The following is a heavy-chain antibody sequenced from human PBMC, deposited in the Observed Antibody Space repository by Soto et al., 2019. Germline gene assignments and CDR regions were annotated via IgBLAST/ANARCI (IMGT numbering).Heavy chain of an antibody. V-gene: IGHV3-30-3*01. CDR1: GFTFSSYA. CDR3: ARDLWEVAGTSYFDY. D-gene: IGHD6-19*01. CDR2: ISYDGSNK. J-gene: IGHJ4*02. Sequence: QVQLVESGGGVVQPGRSLRLSCAASGFTFSSYAMHWVRQAPGKGLEWVAVISYDGSNKYYADSVKGRFTISRDNSKNTLYLQMNSLRAEDTAVYYCARDLWEVAGTSYFDYWGQGTLVTVS.